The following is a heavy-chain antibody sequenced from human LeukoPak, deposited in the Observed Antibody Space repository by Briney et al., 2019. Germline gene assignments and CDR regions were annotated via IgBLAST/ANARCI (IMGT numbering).Heavy chain of an antibody. V-gene: IGHV3-7*03. CDR1: GFRISESW. Sequence: GGSLRLSCAGPGFRISESWMSWVRQVPGKGLEWVATMNKNGIETYYVDSVRGRFTTSRAVAKNSLYLQMSSLRADDTAVYYCARDERWGQGTLVTVSS. CDR3: ARDER. J-gene: IGHJ4*02. CDR2: MNKNGIET.